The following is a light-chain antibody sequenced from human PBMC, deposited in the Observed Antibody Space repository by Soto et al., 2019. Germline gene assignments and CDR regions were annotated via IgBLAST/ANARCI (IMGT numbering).Light chain of an antibody. CDR3: SSYTTTSTLYV. Sequence: QSALTQPASVSGSPGQSITISCTGTSSDVGGYGYVSWFQQPPGRAPKLIIYDVSNRPSGVSNRFSGSKSGNPASLTISGLQAEDEADYYCSSYTTTSTLYVFGTGTKVTVL. CDR2: DVS. J-gene: IGLJ1*01. V-gene: IGLV2-14*01. CDR1: SSDVGGYGY.